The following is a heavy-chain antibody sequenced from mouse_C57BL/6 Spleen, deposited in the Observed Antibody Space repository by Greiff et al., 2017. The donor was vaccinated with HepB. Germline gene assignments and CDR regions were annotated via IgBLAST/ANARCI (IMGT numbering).Heavy chain of an antibody. V-gene: IGHV1-69*01. Sequence: QVQLQQPGAELVMPGASVKLSCKASGYPFTSYWMHWVKQRPGQGLEWIGEIDPSDSYTNYNQKFKGKSTLTVDKPSSTAYMQLSSLTSEDSAVYYCARPYYYGSDYFDYWGQGTTLTVSS. CDR1: GYPFTSYW. CDR3: ARPYYYGSDYFDY. D-gene: IGHD1-1*01. CDR2: IDPSDSYT. J-gene: IGHJ2*01.